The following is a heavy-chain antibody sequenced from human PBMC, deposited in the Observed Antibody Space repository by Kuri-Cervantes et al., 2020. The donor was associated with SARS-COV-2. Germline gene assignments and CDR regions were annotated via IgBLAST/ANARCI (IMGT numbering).Heavy chain of an antibody. Sequence: GESLKISCAASGFTFSSYWMSWVRQAPGKGLEWVANIKQDGSEKYYVDSVKGRFTISRDNAKNSLYLQMNSLRAEDTAVYYCARSGSSWYFWERSLFDYWGQGTLVTVSS. CDR2: IKQDGSEK. J-gene: IGHJ4*02. D-gene: IGHD6-13*01. CDR1: GFTFSSYW. CDR3: ARSGSSWYFWERSLFDY. V-gene: IGHV3-7*01.